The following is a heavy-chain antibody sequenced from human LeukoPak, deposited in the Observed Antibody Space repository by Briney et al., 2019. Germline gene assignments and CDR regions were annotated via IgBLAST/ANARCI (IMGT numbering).Heavy chain of an antibody. D-gene: IGHD3-22*01. CDR3: ARGPDSSGYFIDY. CDR2: IFYSGST. J-gene: IGHJ4*02. Sequence: SETLSLTCTVSGGSINSGTYYWSWIRQPPGKGLEWIGYIFYSGSTNYNPSLKSRVTTSVDTSKNQFSLKLSSVTAADTAVYYCARGPDSSGYFIDYWGQGTLVTVSS. CDR1: GGSINSGTYY. V-gene: IGHV4-61*01.